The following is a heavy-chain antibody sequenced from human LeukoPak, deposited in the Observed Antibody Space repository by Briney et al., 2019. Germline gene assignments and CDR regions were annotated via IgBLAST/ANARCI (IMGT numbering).Heavy chain of an antibody. J-gene: IGHJ5*02. D-gene: IGHD2-2*01. Sequence: HPGRSLRLSCAASGFTFSSYWMSWVRQAPGKGLEWVANIKQDGSEKYYVDSVKGRFTISRDNARNSLYLQMNSLRAEDTAVYYCARDDCSSISCYHNWFDPWGQGTLVTVSS. CDR1: GFTFSSYW. V-gene: IGHV3-7*01. CDR3: ARDDCSSISCYHNWFDP. CDR2: IKQDGSEK.